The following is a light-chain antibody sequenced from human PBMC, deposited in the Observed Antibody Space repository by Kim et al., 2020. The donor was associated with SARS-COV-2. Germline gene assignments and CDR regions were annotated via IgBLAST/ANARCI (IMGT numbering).Light chain of an antibody. V-gene: IGKV3-15*01. CDR1: QSVSNY. Sequence: DIVMTQSPATLSLSPGERATLSCRASQSVSNYLAWYPQQPGQAPRLLIYGASTRAAGIPARFSGSGSGTDFTLTISSLQTEDFAVYYCRQCCTWPMMFGHGTRVDIK. CDR2: GAS. CDR3: RQCCTWPMM. J-gene: IGKJ3*01.